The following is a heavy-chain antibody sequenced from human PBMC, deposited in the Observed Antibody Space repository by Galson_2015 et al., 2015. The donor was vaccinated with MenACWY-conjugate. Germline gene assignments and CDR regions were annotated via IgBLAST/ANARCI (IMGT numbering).Heavy chain of an antibody. CDR2: MNGDGSII. Sequence: SLRLSCAGSGFIFSSHWMHWVRQLPGEGLLWVSRMNGDGSIIDYADSVKGRFTTSRDNAKNMVFLQMDRLRAEDTAVYYCVRALNGGADYWGQGTLVTVSS. V-gene: IGHV3-74*01. CDR3: VRALNGGADY. CDR1: GFIFSSHW. D-gene: IGHD2-8*01. J-gene: IGHJ4*02.